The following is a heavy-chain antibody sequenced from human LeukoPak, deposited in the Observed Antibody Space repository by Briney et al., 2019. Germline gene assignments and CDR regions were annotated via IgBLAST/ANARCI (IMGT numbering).Heavy chain of an antibody. J-gene: IGHJ6*03. CDR3: ARWPLTSGYYYYYYYYMDV. CDR2: INPNSGGT. V-gene: IGHV1-2*06. D-gene: IGHD3-22*01. Sequence: GASVKVSRKASGYTFTGYYMHWVRQAPGQGLEWMGRINPNSGGTNYAQKFQGRVTMTRDTSISTAYMELSRLRSDDTAVYYCARWPLTSGYYYYYYYYMDVWGKGTTVTVSS. CDR1: GYTFTGYY.